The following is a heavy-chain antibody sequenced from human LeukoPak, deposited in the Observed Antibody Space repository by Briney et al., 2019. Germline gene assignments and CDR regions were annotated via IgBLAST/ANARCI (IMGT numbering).Heavy chain of an antibody. Sequence: PGGSLRLSCVASGFTFSSYSMNWVRQAPGKGLEWVSSITSSSSSIYYSDSLKGRFTISRDNAKNSLYLQMSSLRAEDTAVYYCATAYYYGSGSYNYYYYAMDVWGKGTTVTVSS. D-gene: IGHD3-10*01. CDR1: GFTFSSYS. CDR2: ITSSSSSI. CDR3: ATAYYYGSGSYNYYYYAMDV. J-gene: IGHJ6*04. V-gene: IGHV3-21*01.